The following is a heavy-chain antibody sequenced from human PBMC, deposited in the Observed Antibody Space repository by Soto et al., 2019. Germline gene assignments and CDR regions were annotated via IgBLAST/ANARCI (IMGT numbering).Heavy chain of an antibody. CDR3: ARFTVTNLGTVDY. CDR1: GGSISSSSYY. Sequence: PSETLSLTCTVSGGSISSSSYYWGWIRQPPGKGLEWIGSIYYSGSTYYNPSLKSRVTISVDTSKNQFSLKLSSVTAADTAVYYCARFTVTNLGTVDYWGQGTLVTVSS. D-gene: IGHD4-17*01. V-gene: IGHV4-39*01. J-gene: IGHJ4*02. CDR2: IYYSGST.